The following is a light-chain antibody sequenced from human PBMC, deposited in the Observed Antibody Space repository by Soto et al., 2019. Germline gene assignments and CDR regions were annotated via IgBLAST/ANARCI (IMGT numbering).Light chain of an antibody. CDR1: QSISSW. J-gene: IGKJ1*01. V-gene: IGKV1-5*03. Sequence: DIQMTQSPSTLSASVGDRVTITCRASQSISSWLAWYQQKPGKAPQLLISNASNLESWVPSRFSGSGSGSEFTLTISGMKPDDFATYYCQQYKTYSRTFGQGTKVEI. CDR3: QQYKTYSRT. CDR2: NAS.